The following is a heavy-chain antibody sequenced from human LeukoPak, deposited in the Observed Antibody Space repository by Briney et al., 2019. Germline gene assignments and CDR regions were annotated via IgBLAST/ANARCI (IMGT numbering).Heavy chain of an antibody. CDR1: GGTFSSYA. CDR2: IIPIFGTA. Sequence: ASVKVSCKASGGTFSSYAMSWVRRAPGQGLEWMGGIIPIFGTANYAQKFQGRVTITADESTSTGYMELSSLRSEDTAVYYCARGAFGIAAAGDGGFDIWGQGTMVTVSS. CDR3: ARGAFGIAAAGDGGFDI. J-gene: IGHJ3*02. D-gene: IGHD6-13*01. V-gene: IGHV1-69*01.